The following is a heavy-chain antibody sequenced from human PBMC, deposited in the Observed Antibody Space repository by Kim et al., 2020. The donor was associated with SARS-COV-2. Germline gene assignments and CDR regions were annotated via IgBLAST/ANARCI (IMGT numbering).Heavy chain of an antibody. V-gene: IGHV3-7*03. J-gene: IGHJ4*02. CDR2: IKEDGSEK. D-gene: IGHD3-10*01. CDR3: ARTNGLLWFGELSY. CDR1: GFTFNSYW. Sequence: GGSLRLSCAASGFTFNSYWMTWVRQAPGKGLEWVANIKEDGSEKYYVDSVKGRFTISRDNAKNSLYLQMNSLRAEDTAVYYCARTNGLLWFGELSYWGQG.